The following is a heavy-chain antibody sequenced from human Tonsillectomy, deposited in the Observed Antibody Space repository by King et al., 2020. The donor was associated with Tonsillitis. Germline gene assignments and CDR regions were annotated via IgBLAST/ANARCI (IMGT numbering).Heavy chain of an antibody. D-gene: IGHD4-17*01. V-gene: IGHV4-30-2*01. CDR2: MYPSGST. Sequence: QLQESGSGLVKPSQTLSLTCAVSGGSIYSGGYTWSWIRQPPGKGLEWIGFMYPSGSTSYTPSLKSRVNISGDSSKNQFSLKLTSVTAADTAVYYCARGLDYGCHYLDYWGQGALVTVSS. J-gene: IGHJ4*02. CDR3: ARGLDYGCHYLDY. CDR1: GGSIYSGGYT.